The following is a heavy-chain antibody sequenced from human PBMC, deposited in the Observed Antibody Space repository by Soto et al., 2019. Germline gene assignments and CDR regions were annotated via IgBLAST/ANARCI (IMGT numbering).Heavy chain of an antibody. Sequence: SVKVSCKASGGTFSTYAVDWVRQAPGQGLEWMGGIIPLFGTAKYAQNFQGRITITADESTNTAYMELRSLRSQDTAVYYCARGVHYDSSGYYYFYWGQGTLVTVSS. V-gene: IGHV1-69*13. CDR3: ARGVHYDSSGYYYFY. J-gene: IGHJ4*02. CDR1: GGTFSTYA. CDR2: IIPLFGTA. D-gene: IGHD3-22*01.